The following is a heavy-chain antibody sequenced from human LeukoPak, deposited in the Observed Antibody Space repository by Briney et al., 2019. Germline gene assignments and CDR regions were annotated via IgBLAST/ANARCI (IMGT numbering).Heavy chain of an antibody. J-gene: IGHJ4*02. CDR3: ARAHSSSDYFDC. CDR1: GFTVSSNY. CDR2: IYTGGSA. V-gene: IGHV3-53*01. D-gene: IGHD6-19*01. Sequence: GGSLRLPCAASGFTVSSNYMNWVRQAPGKGLEWVSVIYTGGSAYYADSVKGRFTISRDNSRNMLYLQMNSLRAEDTAVYYCARAHSSSDYFDCWGQGILVIASS.